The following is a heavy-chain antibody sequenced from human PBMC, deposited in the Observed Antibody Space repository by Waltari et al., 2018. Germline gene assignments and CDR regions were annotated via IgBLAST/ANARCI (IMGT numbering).Heavy chain of an antibody. CDR2: ISSSSSYI. V-gene: IGHV3-21*01. CDR3: ARPDSSGYYGVSYYYYGMDV. Sequence: EVQLVESGGGLVKPGVSLRLSCAASGFTFSSYSINWLRQAPGKGLEWVSSISSSSSYIYYADSVKGRFTISRDNAKNSLYLQMNSLRAEDTAVYYCARPDSSGYYGVSYYYYGMDVWGQGTTVTVSS. CDR1: GFTFSSYS. J-gene: IGHJ6*02. D-gene: IGHD3-22*01.